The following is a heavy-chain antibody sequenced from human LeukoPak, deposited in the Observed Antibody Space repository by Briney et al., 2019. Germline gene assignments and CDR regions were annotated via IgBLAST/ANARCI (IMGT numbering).Heavy chain of an antibody. CDR3: ARADRLDGGAYLIGP. CDR1: GYSFTDYY. D-gene: IGHD2-21*01. V-gene: IGHV1-2*02. Sequence: ASVKVSCKTSGYSFTDYYMHWVRQAPGQGLEWMGWINPNSGGTSSAQKFQGRVTMTRDTSITTVYMEVSWLTSDDTAIYYCARADRLDGGAYLIGPWGQGTLVTVSS. CDR2: INPNSGGT. J-gene: IGHJ5*02.